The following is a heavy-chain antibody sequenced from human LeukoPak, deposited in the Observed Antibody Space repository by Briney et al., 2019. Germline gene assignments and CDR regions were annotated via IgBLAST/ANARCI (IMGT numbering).Heavy chain of an antibody. D-gene: IGHD2-15*01. CDR1: GGSISSSSYY. Sequence: PSETLSLTCTVSGGSISSSSYYWGWIRQPPGKGLEWIGSIYYSGSTYYNPSLKSRVIISVDTSKNQFSLKLSSVTAADTAVYYCAREAPICSGGTCYDYWGQGTLVTVSS. CDR2: IYYSGST. V-gene: IGHV4-39*07. CDR3: AREAPICSGGTCYDY. J-gene: IGHJ4*02.